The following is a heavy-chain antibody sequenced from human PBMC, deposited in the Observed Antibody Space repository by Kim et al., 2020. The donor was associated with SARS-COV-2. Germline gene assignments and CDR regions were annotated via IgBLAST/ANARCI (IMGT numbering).Heavy chain of an antibody. CDR1: GGSITSYY. D-gene: IGHD3-10*01. V-gene: IGHV4-59*01. Sequence: SETLSLTCTVSGGSITSYYWSWIRQPPGKGLEWIGYIYYSGSTSYNPSLKSRATISVDTSKKQFSLKLRSVTAADTAVYYCARGKSYGSGTYYPGPWGQGTLVTVSS. CDR3: ARGKSYGSGTYYPGP. CDR2: IYYSGST. J-gene: IGHJ4*02.